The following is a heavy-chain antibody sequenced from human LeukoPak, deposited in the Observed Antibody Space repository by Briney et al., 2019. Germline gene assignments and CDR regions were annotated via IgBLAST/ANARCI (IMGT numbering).Heavy chain of an antibody. V-gene: IGHV3-7*01. Sequence: GGSLRLSCAASGFTFSNYWMSWVRQAPGEGLEWVANIKQGGSEKYYVDSVKGRFTISRDNAKNSLYLQMNSLRAEDTAVYYCARFRCSSTSCFFDYWGQGTLVTVSS. CDR2: IKQGGSEK. CDR1: GFTFSNYW. J-gene: IGHJ4*02. CDR3: ARFRCSSTSCFFDY. D-gene: IGHD2-2*01.